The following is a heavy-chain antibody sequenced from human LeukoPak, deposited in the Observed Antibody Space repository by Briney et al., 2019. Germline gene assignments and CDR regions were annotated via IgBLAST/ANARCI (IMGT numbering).Heavy chain of an antibody. D-gene: IGHD6-19*01. V-gene: IGHV4-59*12. CDR3: ARGTLYRGWSYYLDF. Sequence: PSETLSLTCTVSGGSISRYYWSWIRQPPGKGLAWIGYIYYSGSTNYNPSLKSRVTISVDMSKNHFSLRLRSVTAADTAMYYCARGTLYRGWSYYLDFWGQGSQVTVSS. CDR2: IYYSGST. CDR1: GGSISRYY. J-gene: IGHJ4*02.